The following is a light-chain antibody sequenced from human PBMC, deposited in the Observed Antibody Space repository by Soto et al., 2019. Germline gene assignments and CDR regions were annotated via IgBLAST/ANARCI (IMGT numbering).Light chain of an antibody. CDR3: QQLNSFPST. V-gene: IGKV1-9*01. J-gene: IGKJ5*01. CDR1: QGISSS. CDR2: AAS. Sequence: IPLTQSPSSLSASVGDRVAITCRASQGISSSLVWYQQKPGKAPKLLIYAASTLPSGVPSRFSGSGSGTDFTLTISSLQPEDFATYYCQQLNSFPSTFGQGTRLEIK.